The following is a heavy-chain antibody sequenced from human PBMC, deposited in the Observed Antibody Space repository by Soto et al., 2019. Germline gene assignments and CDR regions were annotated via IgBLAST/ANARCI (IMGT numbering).Heavy chain of an antibody. CDR3: AALGGYCSSTSCYAGGDY. Sequence: SETLSLTCTVSGGSISSSSYYWGWIRQPPGKGLEWIGSIYYSGSTYYNPSLKSRVTISVDTSKNQFSLKLGSVTAADTAVYYCAALGGYCSSTSCYAGGDYWGQGTLVTVSS. D-gene: IGHD2-2*01. V-gene: IGHV4-39*01. J-gene: IGHJ4*02. CDR1: GGSISSSSYY. CDR2: IYYSGST.